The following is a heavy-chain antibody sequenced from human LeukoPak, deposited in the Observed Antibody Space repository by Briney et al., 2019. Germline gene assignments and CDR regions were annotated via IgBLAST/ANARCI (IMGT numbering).Heavy chain of an antibody. J-gene: IGHJ3*01. Sequence: TLSLTCTVSGGSISGYYWSWLRQPPGKALEWLARIDWDDDEFYSTSLKTRLTISKDTSKNQVVLTMTNIDPVDTATYYCARMYNIGWYGSESAFHVWGQGTMVTVSS. CDR3: ARMYNIGWYGSESAFHV. V-gene: IGHV2-70*16. CDR2: IDWDDDE. D-gene: IGHD6-19*01. CDR1: GGSISGYY.